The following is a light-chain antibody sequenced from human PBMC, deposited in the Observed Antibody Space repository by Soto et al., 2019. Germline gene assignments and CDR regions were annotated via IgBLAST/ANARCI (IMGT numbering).Light chain of an antibody. J-gene: IGKJ5*01. CDR1: PSISSY. V-gene: IGKV1-39*01. CDR3: QRSYSTLIT. CDR2: AAS. Sequence: DIQMTQSPSSLSASVGDRVTITCRASPSISSYFTRSQQKPGKAPKLLIYAASSLQSGVPSRFSGRGSGTDFTLTISSLPPEDFATYYCQRSYSTLITFGQGTRVEIK.